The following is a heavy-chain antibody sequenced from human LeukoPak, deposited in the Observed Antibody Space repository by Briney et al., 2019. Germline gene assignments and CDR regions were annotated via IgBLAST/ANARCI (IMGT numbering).Heavy chain of an antibody. V-gene: IGHV4-30-4*08. Sequence: PSETLSLTCTVSGGSISSGDYYWSWIRQPPGKGLEWIGCIYYSGSTYYNPSLKSRVTISVDTSKNQFSLKLSSVTAADTAVYYCARDDSSGYHDAFDIWGQGTMVTVSS. CDR1: GGSISSGDYY. J-gene: IGHJ3*02. CDR2: IYYSGST. CDR3: ARDDSSGYHDAFDI. D-gene: IGHD3-22*01.